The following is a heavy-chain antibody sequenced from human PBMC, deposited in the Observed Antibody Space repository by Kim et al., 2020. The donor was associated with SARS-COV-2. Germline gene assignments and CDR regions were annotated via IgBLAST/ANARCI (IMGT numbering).Heavy chain of an antibody. Sequence: GGSLRLSCAASGFTFSSYAMHWVRQAPGKGLEWVAVISYDGSNKYYADSVKGRFTISRDNSKNTLYLQMNSLRAEDTAVYYYARDWAGSYYYGMDVWGQGTTVTVSS. V-gene: IGHV3-30*04. CDR3: ARDWAGSYYYGMDV. J-gene: IGHJ6*02. D-gene: IGHD3-10*01. CDR2: ISYDGSNK. CDR1: GFTFSSYA.